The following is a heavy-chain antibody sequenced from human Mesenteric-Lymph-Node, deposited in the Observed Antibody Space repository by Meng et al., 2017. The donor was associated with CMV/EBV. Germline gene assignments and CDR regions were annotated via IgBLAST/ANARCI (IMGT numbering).Heavy chain of an antibody. V-gene: IGHV3-23*01. CDR1: GFTFRDYD. CDR2: ISDSGSST. J-gene: IGHJ4*02. CDR3: AKDSGVETYYLDY. D-gene: IGHD3-3*01. Sequence: GESLKISCADSGFTFRDYDMSWVRQAPGKGLEWVSGISDSGSSTYYADSVKRRFTISRDNSKNTLYLQMNNLRPEDTALYFCAKDSGVETYYLDYWGQGTLVTVSS.